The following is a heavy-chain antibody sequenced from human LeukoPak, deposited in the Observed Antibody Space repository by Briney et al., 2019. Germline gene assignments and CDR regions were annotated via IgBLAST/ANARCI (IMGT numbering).Heavy chain of an antibody. CDR3: ARASGSYDY. J-gene: IGHJ4*02. V-gene: IGHV3-30-3*01. CDR2: ISYDGSNK. Sequence: GGSLRLSCAASGFSFSSYAMHWVRQAPGKGLEWVAVISYDGSNKYYADSVKGRFIISRDNSKNILYLHMNSLRPEDTAVYYCARASGSYDYWGQGTLVTVSS. CDR1: GFSFSSYA. D-gene: IGHD1-26*01.